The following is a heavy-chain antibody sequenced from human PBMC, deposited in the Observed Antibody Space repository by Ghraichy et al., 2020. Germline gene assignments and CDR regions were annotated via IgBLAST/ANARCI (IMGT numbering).Heavy chain of an antibody. CDR3: AKNPTTVPTGRYFDL. Sequence: GGSLRLSCAASGLTFSSYALSWVRQAPGKGLEWVSAISGSGGNTYYADTVKGRFTISRDNSENTLCLQMNSLRAEDTAVYYCAKNPTTVPTGRYFDLWGRGTLVTVSS. D-gene: IGHD4-17*01. CDR1: GLTFSSYA. CDR2: ISGSGGNT. V-gene: IGHV3-23*01. J-gene: IGHJ2*01.